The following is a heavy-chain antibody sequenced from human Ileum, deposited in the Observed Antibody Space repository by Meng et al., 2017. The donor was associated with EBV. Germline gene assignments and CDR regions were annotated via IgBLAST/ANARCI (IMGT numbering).Heavy chain of an antibody. CDR3: GRAGQLSQIGY. CDR2: INESGST. CDR1: GGSFRGNY. Sequence: QVQLQQWGAGLLKPSETLSITCAVYGGSFRGNYWSWIRQSPGKRLEWIGEINESGSTNYNPSLKSRVTILMDTSKNQFSLKLTSVTAADTAVYYCGRAGQLSQIGYWGQGTLVTVSS. D-gene: IGHD2-15*01. V-gene: IGHV4-34*01. J-gene: IGHJ4*02.